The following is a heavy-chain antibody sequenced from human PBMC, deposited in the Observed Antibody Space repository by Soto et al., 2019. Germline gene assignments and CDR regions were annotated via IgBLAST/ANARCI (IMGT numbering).Heavy chain of an antibody. CDR1: GYTFTSYG. CDR3: ARGHVLRFLEWLYDGMDV. D-gene: IGHD3-3*01. V-gene: IGHV1-18*04. Sequence: ASVKVSCKASGYTFTSYGISWVRQAPGQGLEWMGWISAYNGNTNYAQKLQGRVTMTTDTSTSTAYMELRSLRSDDTAVYYCARGHVLRFLEWLYDGMDVWGQGTTVTVSS. J-gene: IGHJ6*02. CDR2: ISAYNGNT.